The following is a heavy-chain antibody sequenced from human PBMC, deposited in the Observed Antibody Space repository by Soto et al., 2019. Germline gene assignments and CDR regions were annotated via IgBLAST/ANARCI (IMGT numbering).Heavy chain of an antibody. J-gene: IGHJ3*02. CDR3: ARGSSSGWYLHDAFDI. D-gene: IGHD6-19*01. Sequence: SETLSLTCTVSGGSVSSGSYYWNWIRQPPGKGLEWIGYIYYSGSTNYNPSLKSRVTISVDTSKNQFSLKLSSVTAADTAVYYCARGSSSGWYLHDAFDIWGQGTMVTVSS. V-gene: IGHV4-61*01. CDR1: GGSVSSGSYY. CDR2: IYYSGST.